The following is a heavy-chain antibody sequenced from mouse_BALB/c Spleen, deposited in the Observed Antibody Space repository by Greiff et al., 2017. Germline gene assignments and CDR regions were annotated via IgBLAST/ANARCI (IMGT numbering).Heavy chain of an antibody. Sequence: EVQLVESGGGLVQPGGSLRLSCATSGFTFTDYYMSWVRQPPGKALEWLGFIRNKANGYTTEYSASVKGRFTISRDNSQSILYLQMNTLRAEDSATYYCARAYYGNYGAMDYWGQGTSVTVSS. J-gene: IGHJ4*01. CDR1: GFTFTDYY. CDR3: ARAYYGNYGAMDY. CDR2: IRNKANGYTT. D-gene: IGHD2-10*01. V-gene: IGHV7-3*02.